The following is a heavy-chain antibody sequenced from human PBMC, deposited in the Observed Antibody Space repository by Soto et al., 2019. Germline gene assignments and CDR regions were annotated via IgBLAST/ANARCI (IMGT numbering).Heavy chain of an antibody. CDR1: GGYISSSSYY. CDR3: VSQRTSVLTQAYFDY. J-gene: IGHJ4*02. D-gene: IGHD2-8*01. CDR2: IYYSGST. Sequence: SETLSLTCTVSGGYISSSSYYWGWIRQPPGKGLEWIGSIYYSGSTYYNPSVKSRVTISVDTSKNQFSLNLNSVTASDTAVYYCVSQRTSVLTQAYFDYWGPGALVTVSS. V-gene: IGHV4-39*01.